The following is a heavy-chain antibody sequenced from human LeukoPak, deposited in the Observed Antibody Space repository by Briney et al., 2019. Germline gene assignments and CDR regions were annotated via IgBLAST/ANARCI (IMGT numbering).Heavy chain of an antibody. CDR2: INSGSTHF. CDR3: ARFETSPGGVAFDI. CDR1: GFTFSGFTFRSNA. J-gene: IGHJ3*02. D-gene: IGHD1-1*01. Sequence: GGSLRLSCAASGFTFSGFTFRSNAMNWVRQAPGKGLEWVSSINSGSTHFYYADSVRGRFTISRDNTKNSLFLQMNSLSAEDTAVYYCARFETSPGGVAFDIWGQGTMVTVSS. V-gene: IGHV3-21*06.